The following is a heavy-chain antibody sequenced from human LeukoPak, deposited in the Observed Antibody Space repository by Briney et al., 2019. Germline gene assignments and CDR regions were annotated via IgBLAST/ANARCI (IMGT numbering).Heavy chain of an antibody. J-gene: IGHJ5*02. V-gene: IGHV1-24*01. CDR2: FDPEDGET. D-gene: IGHD6-19*01. Sequence: GASVKVSCKVSGYTLTELSMHWVRQAPGKGLEWMGGFDPEDGETIYAQKFQGRVTMTEDTSTDTAYMELSSLRSEDTAVYYCARVGNSSGWENWFDPWGQGTLVTVSS. CDR3: ARVGNSSGWENWFDP. CDR1: GYTLTELS.